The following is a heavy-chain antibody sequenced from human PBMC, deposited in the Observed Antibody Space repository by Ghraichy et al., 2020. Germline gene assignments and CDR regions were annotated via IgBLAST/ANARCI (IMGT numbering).Heavy chain of an antibody. CDR1: GYTFTSYD. D-gene: IGHD3-3*01. CDR3: ARPVVTDDFWRGRASNYYGMDV. J-gene: IGHJ6*02. CDR2: ISAYNGNT. Sequence: ASVKVSCKASGYTFTSYDITWVRQAPGQGLEWMGWISAYNGNTNYAQKLQGRVTMTTDTSTSTAYLDLRSLRSDDTAVYYCARPVVTDDFWRGRASNYYGMDVWGQGTTVTVSS. V-gene: IGHV1-18*04.